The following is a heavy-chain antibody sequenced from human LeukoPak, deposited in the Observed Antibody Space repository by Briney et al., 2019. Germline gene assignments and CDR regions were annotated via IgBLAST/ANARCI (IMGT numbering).Heavy chain of an antibody. J-gene: IGHJ5*02. CDR1: GYTLTALS. Sequence: ASVKVTCKVSGYTLTALSMHWVRQAPGKGLAWMGGFDPEDGETIYAQKFQGRVTMTEDTSTDTAYMELSGLRSEDTAVYYCATDRYCSGGSCYSGVDWFDPWGQGTLVTVSS. V-gene: IGHV1-24*01. D-gene: IGHD2-15*01. CDR2: FDPEDGET. CDR3: ATDRYCSGGSCYSGVDWFDP.